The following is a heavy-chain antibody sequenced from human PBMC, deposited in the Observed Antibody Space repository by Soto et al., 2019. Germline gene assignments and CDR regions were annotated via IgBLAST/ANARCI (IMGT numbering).Heavy chain of an antibody. CDR2: ISYSGST. J-gene: IGHJ4*02. CDR1: GGSISSGNYY. CDR3: ATMGTPATGLYYFDY. D-gene: IGHD1-7*01. V-gene: IGHV4-30-4*01. Sequence: QVQLQESGPGLVKPSQTLSLTCTVSGGSISSGNYYWSWIRQPPGKGLEWIGFISYSGSTYYNASLNRRFTISVDTSKNQFSLNLSFVTAADTAVYYCATMGTPATGLYYFDYWGQGTLVTVSS.